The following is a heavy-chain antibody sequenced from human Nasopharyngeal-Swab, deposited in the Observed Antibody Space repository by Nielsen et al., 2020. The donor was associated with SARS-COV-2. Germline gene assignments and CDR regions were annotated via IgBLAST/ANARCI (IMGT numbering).Heavy chain of an antibody. CDR2: IYPGDSDT. J-gene: IGHJ4*02. CDR3: ARGGDYGEVFRY. Sequence: VRQMPGKGLEWMGTIYPGDSDTRYSPSFQGQVTISADKSISTAYLQWSSLKASDTAMYYCARGGDYGEVFRYWGQGTLVTVSS. V-gene: IGHV5-51*01. D-gene: IGHD4-17*01.